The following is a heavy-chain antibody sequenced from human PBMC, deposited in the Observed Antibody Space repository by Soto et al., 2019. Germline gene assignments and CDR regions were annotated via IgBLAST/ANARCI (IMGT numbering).Heavy chain of an antibody. Sequence: QVQLVESGGGVVQPGRSLRLSCAASGFTFYTYAMHWVRQAPGKGLEWVAVISYDGSKKYYADSVQGRFTISRDNSKNALYLQMNSLRPEDTAVYSCARSPATYDYGGNSVFWYFDLWGRGTPVTVSS. CDR3: ARSPATYDYGGNSVFWYFDL. V-gene: IGHV3-30-3*01. CDR1: GFTFYTYA. J-gene: IGHJ2*01. D-gene: IGHD4-17*01. CDR2: ISYDGSKK.